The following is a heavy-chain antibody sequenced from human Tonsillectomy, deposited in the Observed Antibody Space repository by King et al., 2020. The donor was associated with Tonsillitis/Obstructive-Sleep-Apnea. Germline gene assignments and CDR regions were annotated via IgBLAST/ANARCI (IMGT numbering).Heavy chain of an antibody. CDR3: ARDMVLEAGGDAFDI. J-gene: IGHJ3*02. D-gene: IGHD2-8*01. CDR2: MYYSGST. CDR1: GGSISSYY. V-gene: IGHV4-59*01. Sequence: QLQESGPGLVKPSETLSLTCTVSGGSISSYYWSWIRQPPGKGLEWIGYMYYSGSTNYSPSLKSRVTMSVDTSMNQFSLKLCAVTAADTAVYYCARDMVLEAGGDAFDIWGRGTLVTVSS.